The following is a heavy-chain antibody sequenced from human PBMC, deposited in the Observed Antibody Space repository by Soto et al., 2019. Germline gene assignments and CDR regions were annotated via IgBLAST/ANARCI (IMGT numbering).Heavy chain of an antibody. CDR3: ARDYLDIVAMSWFDP. CDR1: GGTFSSYA. Sequence: ASVKVSCKASGGTFSSYAISWVRQAPGQGLEWMGGIIPIFGTANYAQKFQGRVTITADESTSTAYMELSSLRSEDTAVYYCARDYLDIVAMSWFDPWGQGTLVTVSS. CDR2: IIPIFGTA. V-gene: IGHV1-69*13. D-gene: IGHD5-12*01. J-gene: IGHJ5*02.